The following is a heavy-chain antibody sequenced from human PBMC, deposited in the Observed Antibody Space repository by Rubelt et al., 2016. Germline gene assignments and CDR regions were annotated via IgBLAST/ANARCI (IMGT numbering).Heavy chain of an antibody. V-gene: IGHV1-69*01. J-gene: IGHJ4*02. CDR2: IIPIFGTA. D-gene: IGHD1-26*01. CDR1: GGTFSSYA. Sequence: QVQLVQSGAEVKKPGSSVKVSCKASGGTFSSYAISWVRQSPGQGLEWMGLIIPIFGTANYAPKFRGRVTITADESTSTAYMELTSLRSEDTAVYYCARGLGMSPNYFDYWGQGTLVTVSS. CDR3: ARGLGMSPNYFDY.